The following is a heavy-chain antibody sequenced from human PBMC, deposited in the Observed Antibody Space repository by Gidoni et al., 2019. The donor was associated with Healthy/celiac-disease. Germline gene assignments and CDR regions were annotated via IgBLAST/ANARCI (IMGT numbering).Heavy chain of an antibody. V-gene: IGHV3-21*01. J-gene: IGHJ4*02. CDR2: ISSSSSYI. Sequence: EVQLVESGGGLVKPGGSLRLPCAPSGFTFSSYSMNWVRQAPGKGLGCVSSISSSSSYIYYADSVKGRFTISRDNAKNSLYLQMNSLRAEDTAVYYCARGYCSGGSCYRGAFDYWGQGTLVTVSS. D-gene: IGHD2-15*01. CDR3: ARGYCSGGSCYRGAFDY. CDR1: GFTFSSYS.